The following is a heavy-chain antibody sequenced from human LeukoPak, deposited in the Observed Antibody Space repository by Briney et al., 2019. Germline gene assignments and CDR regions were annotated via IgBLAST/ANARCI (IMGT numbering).Heavy chain of an antibody. CDR3: AKDPASGYCSGGSCYDSPFDS. D-gene: IGHD2-15*01. J-gene: IGHJ4*02. CDR2: ITGSAGST. V-gene: IGHV3-23*01. CDR1: GFTFSTYA. Sequence: GGPLRLSCAASGFTFSTYAMTWVRQAPGKGLEWVSLITGSAGSTYYADSVKGRFTISRDNSKNTLFLQMNSLRAEDTAVYYCAKDPASGYCSGGSCYDSPFDSWGQGTLVTVSS.